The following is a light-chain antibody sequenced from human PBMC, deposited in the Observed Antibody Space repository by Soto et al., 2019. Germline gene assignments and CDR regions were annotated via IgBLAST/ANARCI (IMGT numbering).Light chain of an antibody. CDR3: QQYGSSQWT. V-gene: IGKV3-11*01. Sequence: EIVLTQSPATLSLSPGERATLSCRASQSVFTYLAWYQQKPGQTPRLLIYDASNRATGIPARFSGSGSGTDFTLTISRLEPEDFAVYYCQQYGSSQWTFGQGTKVDIK. J-gene: IGKJ1*01. CDR2: DAS. CDR1: QSVFTY.